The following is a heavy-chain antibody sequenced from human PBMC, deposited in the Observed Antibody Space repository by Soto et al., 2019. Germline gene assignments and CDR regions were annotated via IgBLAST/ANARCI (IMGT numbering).Heavy chain of an antibody. D-gene: IGHD6-13*01. CDR3: ARSSIIAAATSLYYFDY. J-gene: IGHJ4*02. CDR1: GGSISSGGYY. Sequence: SETLSLTCTVSGGSISSGGYYWSWIRQHPGKGLEWIGYIYYSGSTYYNPSLKSRVTISVDTSKNQLSLKLSSVTAADTAVYYCARSSIIAAATSLYYFDYWGQGTLVTVSS. V-gene: IGHV4-31*03. CDR2: IYYSGST.